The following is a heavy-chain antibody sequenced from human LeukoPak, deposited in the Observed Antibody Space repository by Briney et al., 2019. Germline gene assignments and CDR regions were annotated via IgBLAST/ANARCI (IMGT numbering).Heavy chain of an antibody. CDR3: ARGGRAVAGRNRSWFDP. J-gene: IGHJ5*02. V-gene: IGHV1-2*02. CDR2: INPNSGGT. Sequence: ASVKVSCKASGYTFTGYYMHWVRQAPGQGLEWMGWINPNSGGTNYAQKLQGRVTMTTDTSTSTAYMELRSLRSDDTAVYYCARGGRAVAGRNRSWFDPWGQGTLVTASS. D-gene: IGHD6-19*01. CDR1: GYTFTGYY.